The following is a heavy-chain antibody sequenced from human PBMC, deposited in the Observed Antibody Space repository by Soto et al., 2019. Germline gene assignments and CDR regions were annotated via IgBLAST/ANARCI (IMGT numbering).Heavy chain of an antibody. CDR3: SHRSSTSRVFDY. Sequence: SETLSLTCTVSGGSISGYYWSCLRQPPGKGLEWIGYIYSIGSTNYNPSLRSRVTMSIDTSQEQFSLKLSSVTATDTAVYYCSHRSSTSRVFDYWGQGTLVTVSS. D-gene: IGHD2-2*01. CDR1: GGSISGYY. V-gene: IGHV4-4*08. CDR2: IYSIGST. J-gene: IGHJ4*02.